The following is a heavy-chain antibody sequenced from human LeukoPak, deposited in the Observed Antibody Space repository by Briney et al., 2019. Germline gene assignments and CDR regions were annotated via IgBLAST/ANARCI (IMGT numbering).Heavy chain of an antibody. CDR1: GYSFTNYW. Sequence: GESLKISCESSGYSFTNYWIGWVRQMPGKGLEWMGIIYPGDSDTRYSPSFQGQVTISADKSISTAYLQWSSLKASDTAMYYCARHEPTNWFDPWGQGTLVTVSS. V-gene: IGHV5-51*01. CDR2: IYPGDSDT. J-gene: IGHJ5*02. CDR3: ARHEPTNWFDP.